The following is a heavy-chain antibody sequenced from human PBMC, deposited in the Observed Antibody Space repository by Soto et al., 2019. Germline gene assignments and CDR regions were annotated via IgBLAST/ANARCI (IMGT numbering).Heavy chain of an antibody. Sequence: EVQLVESGGGLVQPGRSLRLSCAASGFSFDDYAMHWVRQAPGKGLEWVAGINWNSGNIGYADSVKGRFTISRDNAKYSLYLQMNSLRVEDTALYYCAKDTSTYYDFWSGLTRHAFDNWGQGTMVTVSS. CDR2: INWNSGNI. CDR3: AKDTSTYYDFWSGLTRHAFDN. D-gene: IGHD3-3*01. CDR1: GFSFDDYA. J-gene: IGHJ3*02. V-gene: IGHV3-9*01.